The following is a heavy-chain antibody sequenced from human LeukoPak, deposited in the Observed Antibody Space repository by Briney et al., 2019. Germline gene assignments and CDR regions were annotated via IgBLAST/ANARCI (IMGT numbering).Heavy chain of an antibody. CDR3: AGSSIAAAPSEAWFDP. CDR2: IYPGDSDT. D-gene: IGHD6-13*01. V-gene: IGHV5-51*01. J-gene: IGHJ5*02. CDR1: GYSFTSYW. Sequence: GESLKISCKGFGYSFTSYWIGWVRQMPGKGLEWMGIIYPGDSDTRYSPSFQGQVTISADKSISTAYLQWSSLKASDTAMYYCAGSSIAAAPSEAWFDPWGQGTLVTVSS.